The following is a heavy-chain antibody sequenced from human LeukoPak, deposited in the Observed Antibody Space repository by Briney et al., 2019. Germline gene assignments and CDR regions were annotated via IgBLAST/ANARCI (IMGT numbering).Heavy chain of an antibody. V-gene: IGHV1-18*01. CDR3: AKRAREKLPKGYYYYYMDV. J-gene: IGHJ6*03. CDR2: ISAYNGNT. Sequence: ASVKVSCKASGYTFTSYGISWVRQAPGQGLEWMGWISAYNGNTNYAQKLQGRVTMTTDTSTSTAHMELRSLRSDDTAVYYRAKRAREKLPKGYYYYYMDVWGKGTTVTVSS. CDR1: GYTFTSYG. D-gene: IGHD1-7*01.